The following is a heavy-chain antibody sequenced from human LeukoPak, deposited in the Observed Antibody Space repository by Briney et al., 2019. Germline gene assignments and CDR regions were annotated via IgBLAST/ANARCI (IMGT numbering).Heavy chain of an antibody. CDR3: ARGGAAAFDY. V-gene: IGHV4-4*07. Sequence: QSSETLSLTCTVSGGSISSYYWSWLRQPAGKGLEWIGRIYTSGSTNYNPSLKSRVTISVDKSKNQFSLKLSSVTAADTAVYYCARGGAAAFDYWGQGTLVTVSS. J-gene: IGHJ4*02. CDR1: GGSISSYY. CDR2: IYTSGST. D-gene: IGHD6-13*01.